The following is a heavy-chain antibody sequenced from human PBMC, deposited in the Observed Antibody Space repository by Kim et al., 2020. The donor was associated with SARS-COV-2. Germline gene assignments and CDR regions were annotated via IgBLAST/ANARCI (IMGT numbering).Heavy chain of an antibody. CDR2: ISYDGSNK. Sequence: GGSLRLSCAASGFTFSSYAMHWVRQAPGKGLEWVAVISYDGSNKYYADSVKGRFTISRDNSKNTLYLQMNSLRAEDTAVYYCARGSQQWLVRVGFDIWG. V-gene: IGHV3-30-3*01. J-gene: IGHJ3*02. D-gene: IGHD6-19*01. CDR1: GFTFSSYA. CDR3: ARGSQQWLVRVGFDI.